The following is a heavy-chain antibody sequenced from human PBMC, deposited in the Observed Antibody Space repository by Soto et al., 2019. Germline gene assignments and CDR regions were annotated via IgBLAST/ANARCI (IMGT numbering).Heavy chain of an antibody. V-gene: IGHV1-69*06. D-gene: IGHD2-21*02. CDR1: GGTFSSYA. CDR2: IIPIFGTA. CDR3: ATAVVTAIRYYYYGMDV. Sequence: SVKVSCTASGGTFSSYAISWVRQAPGQGLEWMGGIIPIFGTANYAQKFQGRVTMTEDTSTDTAYMELSSLRSEDTAVYYCATAVVTAIRYYYYGMDVWGKGTTVTVSS. J-gene: IGHJ6*04.